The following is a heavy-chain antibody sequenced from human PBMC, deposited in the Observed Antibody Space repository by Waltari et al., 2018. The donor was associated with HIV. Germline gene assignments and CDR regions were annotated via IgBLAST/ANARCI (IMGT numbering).Heavy chain of an antibody. V-gene: IGHV4-34*01. Sequence: QVQVQQWGVGLLKPSETLSLRSAVYGGSLRGFYWTWLRHSPGKGLEWIGEVDHSGNTNYNPSLKSRANISLDTAKNQFSMELRSMTTADTAVYYSSRGHSAWFGGVLGTRWFDPWGQGTRVTVSS. CDR1: GGSLRGFY. J-gene: IGHJ5*02. D-gene: IGHD6-19*01. CDR2: VDHSGNT. CDR3: SRGHSAWFGGVLGTRWFDP.